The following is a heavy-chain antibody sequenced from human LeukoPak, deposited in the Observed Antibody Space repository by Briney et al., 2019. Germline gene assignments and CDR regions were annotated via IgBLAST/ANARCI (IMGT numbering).Heavy chain of an antibody. V-gene: IGHV4-59*08. CDR2: IYYSGST. CDR3: QSRYLEWLLEY. Sequence: TSETLSLTCTVSGDSISSSYWSWIRQPPGKTLEWIGYIYYSGSTNYNPSLKSRVTISVDTSKNQFSLRLSSVTAADTAVYYCQSRYLEWLLEYWGQGTLVTVSS. CDR1: GDSISSSY. J-gene: IGHJ4*02. D-gene: IGHD3-3*01.